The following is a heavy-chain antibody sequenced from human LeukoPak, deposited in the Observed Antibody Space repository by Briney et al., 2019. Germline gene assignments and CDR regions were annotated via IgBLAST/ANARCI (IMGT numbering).Heavy chain of an antibody. J-gene: IGHJ4*02. D-gene: IGHD3-3*01. V-gene: IGHV3-9*01. CDR2: ISWNSGSI. CDR3: AKDYTIFGVVHGGAFDY. CDR1: GFTFDDYA. Sequence: GGSLRLSCAASGFTFDDYAMHWVRQAPGKGLEWVSGISWNSGSIGYADSVKGRFTISRDNAKNSLYLQMNSLRAEDTALYYCAKDYTIFGVVHGGAFDYWGQGTLVTVSS.